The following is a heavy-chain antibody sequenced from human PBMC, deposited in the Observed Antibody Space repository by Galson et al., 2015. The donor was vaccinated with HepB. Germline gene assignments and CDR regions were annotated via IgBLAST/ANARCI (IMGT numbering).Heavy chain of an antibody. J-gene: IGHJ4*02. CDR2: ISGSGGST. CDR1: GFTFSTYS. CDR3: AKDRAVVVPAAFDY. Sequence: SLRLSCAASGFTFSTYSMNWVRQAPGKGLEWVSAISGSGGSTYYADSVKGRFTISRDNSKNTLYLQMNSLRAEDTAVYYCAKDRAVVVPAAFDYWGQGTLVTVSS. D-gene: IGHD2-2*01. V-gene: IGHV3-23*01.